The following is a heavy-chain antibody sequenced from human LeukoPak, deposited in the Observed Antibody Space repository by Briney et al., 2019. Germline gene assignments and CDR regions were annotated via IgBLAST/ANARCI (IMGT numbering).Heavy chain of an antibody. CDR2: ISYDGSNK. Sequence: GRSLRLSCAASGFTFSSYGMHWVRQAPGKGLEWVAVISYDGSNKYYADSVKGRFTISRDNSKNTLYLQMNSLRAEDTAVYYCAKGNAAAGWNPHYLHYHGNDVWGQGSTVPV. D-gene: IGHD1-1*01. CDR1: GFTFSSYG. V-gene: IGHV3-30*18. CDR3: AKGNAAAGWNPHYLHYHGNDV. J-gene: IGHJ6*02.